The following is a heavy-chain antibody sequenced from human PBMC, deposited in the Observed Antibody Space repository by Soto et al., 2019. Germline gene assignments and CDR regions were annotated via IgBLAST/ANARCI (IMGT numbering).Heavy chain of an antibody. CDR1: GYTFTRYY. CDR3: ARDNPLDSSSWYTPGWFDP. V-gene: IGHV1-46*01. Sequence: ASVKVYCKASGYTFTRYYMHWVRQAPGQGLEWMGIINPSGGSTSYAQKFQGRVTMTRDTSTSTVYMELSSLRSEDTAVYYCARDNPLDSSSWYTPGWFDPWGQGTLVTVSS. J-gene: IGHJ5*02. CDR2: INPSGGST. D-gene: IGHD6-13*01.